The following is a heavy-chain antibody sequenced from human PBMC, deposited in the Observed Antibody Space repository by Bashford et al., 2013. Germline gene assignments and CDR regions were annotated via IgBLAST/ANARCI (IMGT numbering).Heavy chain of an antibody. CDR3: GRGISRTSADNY. CDR2: IYYSGPI. Sequence: LEWIGYIYYSGPIRYNPSLMSRVTISVDTSKNQFSLRLTSITAADTAVYYCGRGISRTSADNYWGQGTLVTVSS. J-gene: IGHJ4*02. D-gene: IGHD1-7*01. V-gene: IGHV4-59*09.